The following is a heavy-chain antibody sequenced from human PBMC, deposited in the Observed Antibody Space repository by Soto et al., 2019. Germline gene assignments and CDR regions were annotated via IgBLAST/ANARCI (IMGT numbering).Heavy chain of an antibody. CDR1: GFTFSTCW. Sequence: GGSLRLSCAASGFTFSTCWMHWVRQAPGKGLVWVSRIKGDGSSTNHADSVKGRFTISRDNAKNTLYLQMNSLRAEDTAVFYCARGVPGHYGFDVWGPGTMVTV. J-gene: IGHJ3*01. D-gene: IGHD1-1*01. CDR3: ARGVPGHYGFDV. CDR2: IKGDGSST. V-gene: IGHV3-74*01.